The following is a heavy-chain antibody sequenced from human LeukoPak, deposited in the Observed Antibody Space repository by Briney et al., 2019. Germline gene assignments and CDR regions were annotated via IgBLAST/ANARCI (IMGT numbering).Heavy chain of an antibody. V-gene: IGHV3-74*01. CDR1: GFTFSSYC. CDR3: FRHGSTNC. CDR2: INTDGSST. J-gene: IGHJ4*02. D-gene: IGHD5/OR15-5a*01. Sequence: GGSLRLSCAAAGFTFSSYCMHWVRQVPGKGLVWVSRINTDGSSTNYADSVKGRFTISRDNAKNTLYLEMNSLTAEDTAVYYCFRHGSTNCWGQGTLVTVSS.